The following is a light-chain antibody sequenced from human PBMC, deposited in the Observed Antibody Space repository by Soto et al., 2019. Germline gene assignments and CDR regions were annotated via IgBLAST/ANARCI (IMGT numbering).Light chain of an antibody. CDR3: QQRGTWPT. CDR1: QSVTVNS. V-gene: IGKV3D-20*02. CDR2: DAS. Sequence: EILLTQSPSTLSLSPGEGVTLSCRASQSVTVNSLAWYQQKPGQAPRLLIYDASSRANGIPARFTGSGSGTDFSLTISSLEPEDFAVYYCQQRGTWPTFGQGTKVDIK. J-gene: IGKJ1*01.